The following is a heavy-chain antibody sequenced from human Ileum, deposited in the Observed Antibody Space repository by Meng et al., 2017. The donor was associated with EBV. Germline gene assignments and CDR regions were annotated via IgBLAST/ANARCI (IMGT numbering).Heavy chain of an antibody. V-gene: IGHV4-34*01. D-gene: IGHD4-23*01. Sequence: QVRSQQWGAGLLKPSETLSLTCGVYGGSFSNYYWTWIRQPPGKGLEWIGEISHTGTTKYNPSLKNRVTISLDTSNNQFSLNLNSVTAADTALYYCARYGTCGANSFYCFDPWGQGTLVTVSS. CDR3: ARYGTCGANSFYCFDP. J-gene: IGHJ5*02. CDR2: ISHTGTT. CDR1: GGSFSNYY.